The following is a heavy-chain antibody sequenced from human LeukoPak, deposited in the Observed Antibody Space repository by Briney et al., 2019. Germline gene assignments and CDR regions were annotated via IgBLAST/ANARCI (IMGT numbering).Heavy chain of an antibody. CDR2: ISVRSNYI. CDR3: VRLRRNSDTSGFYYYYDF. CDR1: GYTFSSYS. D-gene: IGHD3-22*01. Sequence: PGGSLRLSCLASGYTFSSYSINWVRRAPGKGLEWVSSISVRSNYIYYADSVRGRFRISRDDARDSLYLQMNSLRAKDTAVYYCVRLRRNSDTSGFYYYYDFWGQGTLVTVSS. V-gene: IGHV3-21*01. J-gene: IGHJ4*02.